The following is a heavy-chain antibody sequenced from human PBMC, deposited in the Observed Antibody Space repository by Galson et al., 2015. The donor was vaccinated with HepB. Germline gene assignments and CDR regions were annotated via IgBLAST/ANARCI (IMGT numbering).Heavy chain of an antibody. CDR3: ARGAVVAGNDPFHI. CDR1: GFTFITYT. J-gene: IGHJ3*02. CDR2: ISYDGTNK. V-gene: IGHV3-30*04. Sequence: SLRLSCAASGFTFITYTMHWVRQPPGKGLEWVAVISYDGTNKYYADSVKGRFTISRDNSKNTLYLQMNSLRTDDTAMYYCARGAVVAGNDPFHIWGQGTMVTVSA. D-gene: IGHD6-19*01.